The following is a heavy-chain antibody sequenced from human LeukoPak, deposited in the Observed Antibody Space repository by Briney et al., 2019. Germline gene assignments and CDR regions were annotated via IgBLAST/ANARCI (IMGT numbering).Heavy chain of an antibody. V-gene: IGHV1-69*06. D-gene: IGHD3-22*01. J-gene: IGHJ4*02. CDR3: ARESYSSGILYYFDY. CDR1: GSTFISYA. CDR2: IIPIFGTA. Sequence: SVKVSCKSSGSTFISYAIRWVRQAPGQGIEWMGRIIPIFGTAKYAQKFQGRVTITADKSTSTAYMELSSLRSEDTAVYYCARESYSSGILYYFDYWGQGTLVTVSS.